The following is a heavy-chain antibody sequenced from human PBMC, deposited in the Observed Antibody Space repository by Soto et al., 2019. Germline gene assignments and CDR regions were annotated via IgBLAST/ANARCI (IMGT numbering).Heavy chain of an antibody. CDR2: ISGSGGST. J-gene: IGHJ6*02. CDR1: GFTFSSYA. Sequence: GGSLRLSCAGSGFTFSSYAMSWVRQAPGKGLEWVSAISGSGGSTYYADSVKGRFTISRDNSKNTLYLQMNSLRAEDTAVYYCASGYCSSTSCYFHYYYGMDVWGQGTTVTVSS. D-gene: IGHD2-2*03. V-gene: IGHV3-23*01. CDR3: ASGYCSSTSCYFHYYYGMDV.